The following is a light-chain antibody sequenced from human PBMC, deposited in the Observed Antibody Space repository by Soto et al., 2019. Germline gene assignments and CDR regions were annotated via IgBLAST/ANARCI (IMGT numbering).Light chain of an antibody. CDR3: QQYNSYPLT. CDR2: DAS. CDR1: QSISSW. V-gene: IGKV1-5*01. J-gene: IGKJ4*01. Sequence: DIQMTQSPSTLSASVGDRVTMTCRASQSISSWLAWYQQKPGKAPKLLIYDASSLESGVPSRFSGSGSGTEFTLTISSLQPDDFATYYCQQYNSYPLTFGGGTTVDIK.